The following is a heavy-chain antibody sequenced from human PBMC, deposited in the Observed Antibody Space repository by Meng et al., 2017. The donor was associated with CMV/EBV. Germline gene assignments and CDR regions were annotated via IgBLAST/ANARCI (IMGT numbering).Heavy chain of an antibody. J-gene: IGHJ6*02. CDR2: ISGSGGSR. D-gene: IGHD6-19*01. CDR1: GFSFDNYA. Sequence: GGSLRLSCVGSGFSFDNYAMSWVRQAPGKGLEWVSTISGSGGSRYYADSVKGRFTISRDNSKNTLYLQMHSLRTEDTAVYYCAKGVYSSGYYYYGMDVWGQGTTVTVSS. CDR3: AKGVYSSGYYYYGMDV. V-gene: IGHV3-23*01.